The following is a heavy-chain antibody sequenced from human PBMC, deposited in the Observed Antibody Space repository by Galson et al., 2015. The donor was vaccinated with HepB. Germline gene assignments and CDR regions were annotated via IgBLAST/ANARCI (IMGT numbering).Heavy chain of an antibody. D-gene: IGHD2-2*01. Sequence: SVKVSCKASGYTFTSYAMHWVRQAPGQRLEWMGWINAGNGNTKYSQKFQGRVTITRDTSASTAYMELSSLRSEDTAVYYCAREWDCSSTSCYPYYYYYYGMDAWGQGTTVTVSS. J-gene: IGHJ6*02. CDR1: GYTFTSYA. CDR2: INAGNGNT. CDR3: AREWDCSSTSCYPYYYYYYGMDA. V-gene: IGHV1-3*01.